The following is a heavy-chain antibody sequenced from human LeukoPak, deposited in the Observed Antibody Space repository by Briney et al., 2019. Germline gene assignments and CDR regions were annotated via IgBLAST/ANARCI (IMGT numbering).Heavy chain of an antibody. J-gene: IGHJ4*02. D-gene: IGHD3-10*01. CDR1: GGSISSYY. CDR3: ARRPGVSRSFDY. V-gene: IGHV4-4*09. Sequence: SETLSLTCTVSGGSISSYYWSWIRQPAGKGLEWIGYIYTSGSTNYNPSLKSRVTISVDTSKNQFSLKLSSVTAADTAVYYCARRPGVSRSFDYWGQGTLVTVSS. CDR2: IYTSGST.